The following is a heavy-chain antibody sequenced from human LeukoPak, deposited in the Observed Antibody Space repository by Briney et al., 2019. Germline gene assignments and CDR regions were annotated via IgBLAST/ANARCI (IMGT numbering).Heavy chain of an antibody. CDR2: INSEGSST. Sequence: GGSLRLSCAASGFTFSSYWMHWVRQAPGKGLVWVSRINSEGSSTSYADSVKGRFTISRDNAKNTLYLQMNSLRAEDTAVYYCARDSLSDYDILTELGYWGQGTLVTVSS. D-gene: IGHD3-9*01. CDR1: GFTFSSYW. J-gene: IGHJ4*02. CDR3: ARDSLSDYDILTELGY. V-gene: IGHV3-74*01.